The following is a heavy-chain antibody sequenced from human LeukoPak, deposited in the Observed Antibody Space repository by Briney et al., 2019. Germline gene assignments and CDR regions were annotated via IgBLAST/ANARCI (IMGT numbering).Heavy chain of an antibody. Sequence: SETLSLTCAVYGGSFSGYYWSWIRQPPGKGLEWIGEINHSGSTNYNPSLKSRVTISADESKNQFSLKLSSVTAADTAVYYCARNGDLCIDYWGQGTLVTVSS. J-gene: IGHJ4*02. D-gene: IGHD4-17*01. CDR3: ARNGDLCIDY. CDR1: GGSFSGYY. CDR2: INHSGST. V-gene: IGHV4-34*01.